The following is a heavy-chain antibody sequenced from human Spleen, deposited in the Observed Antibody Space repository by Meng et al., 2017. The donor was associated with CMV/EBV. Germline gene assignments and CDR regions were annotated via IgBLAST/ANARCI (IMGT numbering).Heavy chain of an antibody. Sequence: CKASGYTFTAYYMHWVRQAPGQGLEWMGLINPSGGTTSYAQKFQGRLTLTRDTSTSTVYMELSSLRSEDTALYYCAREWEPPGWFDPWGQGTLVTVSS. CDR3: AREWEPPGWFDP. V-gene: IGHV1-46*01. CDR1: GYTFTAYY. D-gene: IGHD1-26*01. CDR2: INPSGGTT. J-gene: IGHJ5*02.